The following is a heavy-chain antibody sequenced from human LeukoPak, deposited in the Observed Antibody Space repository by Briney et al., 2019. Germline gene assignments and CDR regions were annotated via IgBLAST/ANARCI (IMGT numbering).Heavy chain of an antibody. D-gene: IGHD1-26*01. Sequence: PSETLSLTCTVSGGSISNYYWRWVRQPPGKGLEWIGYIYYSGSTNYNPSLRSRVTISVDTSKSQFSLNLRFVTAADTAVYYCARHRYSGSFSFDYWGQGTLVTAPS. V-gene: IGHV4-59*08. CDR2: IYYSGST. J-gene: IGHJ4*02. CDR1: GGSISNYY. CDR3: ARHRYSGSFSFDY.